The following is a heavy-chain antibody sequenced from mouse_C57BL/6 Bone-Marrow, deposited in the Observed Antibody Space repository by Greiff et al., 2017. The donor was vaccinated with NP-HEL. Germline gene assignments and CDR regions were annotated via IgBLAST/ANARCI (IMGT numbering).Heavy chain of an antibody. CDR3: ARSGYDYPYYAMDY. CDR1: GYTFTSYW. J-gene: IGHJ4*01. CDR2: IYPGSGST. V-gene: IGHV1-55*01. D-gene: IGHD2-4*01. Sequence: VQGVESGAELVKPGASVKMSCKASGYTFTSYWITWVKQRPGQGLEWIGDIYPGSGSTNYNEKFKSKATLTVDTSSSTAYMQLSSLTSEDSAVYYCARSGYDYPYYAMDYWGQGTSVTVSS.